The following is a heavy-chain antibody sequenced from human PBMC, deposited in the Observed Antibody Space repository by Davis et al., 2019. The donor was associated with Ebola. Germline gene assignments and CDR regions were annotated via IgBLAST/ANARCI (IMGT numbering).Heavy chain of an antibody. D-gene: IGHD6-19*01. CDR2: IYYSGST. V-gene: IGHV4-39*01. Sequence: SETLSLTCTVSGGSISSSSYYWGWIRQPPGKGLEWIGSIYYSGSTYYNPSPKSRVTISVDTSKNQFSLKLSSVTAADTAVYYCARQGSGWRNYGMDVWGQGTTVTVSS. CDR3: ARQGSGWRNYGMDV. J-gene: IGHJ6*02. CDR1: GGSISSSSYY.